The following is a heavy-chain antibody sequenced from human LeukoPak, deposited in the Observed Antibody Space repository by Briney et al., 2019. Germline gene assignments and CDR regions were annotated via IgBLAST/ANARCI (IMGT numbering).Heavy chain of an antibody. V-gene: IGHV3-48*02. Sequence: GGSLRLSCAASGFTFSTYSMNWVRQAPGKGLEWVSYITSSSSTIYCADSVRGRFTISRDNAKNTLYLKMNSVRDEDTAVDYCARVDGMIGAFDIWGQGTMVTVSS. D-gene: IGHD3-22*01. J-gene: IGHJ3*02. CDR2: ITSSSSTI. CDR3: ARVDGMIGAFDI. CDR1: GFTFSTYS.